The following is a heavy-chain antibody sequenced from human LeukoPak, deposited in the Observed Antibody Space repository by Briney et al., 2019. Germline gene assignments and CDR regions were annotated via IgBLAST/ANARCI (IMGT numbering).Heavy chain of an antibody. CDR2: IYYSGST. CDR1: GGSISSSSYY. V-gene: IGHV4-39*01. J-gene: IGHJ4*02. CDR3: ATLPSGGKSGY. Sequence: PSETLSLTCTVSGGSISSSSYYWGWIRQPPGKGLEWIGSIYYSGSTYYNPSLKSRVTISVDTSKNQFSLKLSSVTAADTAVYYCATLPSGGKSGYWGQGTLVTVSS. D-gene: IGHD4-23*01.